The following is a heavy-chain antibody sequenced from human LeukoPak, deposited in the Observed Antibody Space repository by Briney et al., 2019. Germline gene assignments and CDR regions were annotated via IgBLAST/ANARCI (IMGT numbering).Heavy chain of an antibody. CDR2: IYYSGST. CDR1: GGSISDYY. J-gene: IGHJ5*02. Sequence: PSETLSLTRTVSGGSISDYYWTWIRQPPGKGLEWIGSIYYSGSTYYNPSLKSRVTISLDTSKNHFSLKLSSVTAADTAVYYCARWRVVGATNWFDPWGQGTLVTVSS. CDR3: ARWRVVGATNWFDP. D-gene: IGHD1-26*01. V-gene: IGHV4-59*12.